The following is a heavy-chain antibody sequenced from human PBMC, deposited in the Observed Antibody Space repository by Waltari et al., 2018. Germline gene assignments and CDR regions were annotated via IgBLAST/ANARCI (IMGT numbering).Heavy chain of an antibody. V-gene: IGHV1-2*02. Sequence: QAQLVQSGAEVKKAGASVKVSCKASGYAFPGYYIHWFRQAPGIGLQGMGWVNPPSGATNYAQRFQGRVTMTRDTTTSTVYMELDRLRFDDTAVYFCAREALEWMKAFDIWGQGTLVTVST. CDR2: VNPPSGAT. CDR3: AREALEWMKAFDI. J-gene: IGHJ3*02. CDR1: GYAFPGYY. D-gene: IGHD3-3*01.